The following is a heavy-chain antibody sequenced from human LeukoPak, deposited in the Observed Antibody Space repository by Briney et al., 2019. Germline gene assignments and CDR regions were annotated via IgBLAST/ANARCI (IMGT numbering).Heavy chain of an antibody. V-gene: IGHV3-33*01. CDR3: ARGRGVPAAHDG. CDR1: GFTFSSFG. D-gene: IGHD2-2*01. CDR2: IWYDGSDK. Sequence: GGSLRLSCAASGFTFSSFGMHWVRQAPGKGLEWVAVIWYDGSDKYYADSVKGRFTISRDKSKNTLYLQMNSLRDEDTAVYYCARGRGVPAAHDGWGQGTLVTVSS. J-gene: IGHJ4*02.